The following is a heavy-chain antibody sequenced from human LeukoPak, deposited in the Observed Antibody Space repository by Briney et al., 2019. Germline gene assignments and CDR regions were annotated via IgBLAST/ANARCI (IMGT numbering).Heavy chain of an antibody. J-gene: IGHJ4*02. CDR2: IKSRNRGETV. D-gene: IGHD1-26*01. CDR1: GLTFSDAW. CDR3: TTDGSTTLSNTFDY. V-gene: IGHV3-15*01. Sequence: GGSLRLSCSASGLTFSDAWMNWVRLAPGKGLEWVGRIKSRNRGETVGYAAPVKGRFTISRDDSKTTVYLQMNSLKTEDTAIYYCTTDGSTTLSNTFDYWGQGTLVTVSS.